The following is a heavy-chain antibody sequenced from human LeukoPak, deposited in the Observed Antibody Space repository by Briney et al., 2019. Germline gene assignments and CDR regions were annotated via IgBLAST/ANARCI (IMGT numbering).Heavy chain of an antibody. V-gene: IGHV3-33*01. D-gene: IGHD5-24*01. CDR1: GFTFSSYG. J-gene: IGHJ4*02. CDR2: IWYDGSKK. CDR3: ARAVGGGYNGFDY. Sequence: GGSVRLSCAASGFTFSSYGMLWVRQAPGKGLEWVAVIWYDGSKKDYADSVKGRFTISRDNSKTTLYLQMNSLRAEDTAVYYCARAVGGGYNGFDYWGQGTLVTVSS.